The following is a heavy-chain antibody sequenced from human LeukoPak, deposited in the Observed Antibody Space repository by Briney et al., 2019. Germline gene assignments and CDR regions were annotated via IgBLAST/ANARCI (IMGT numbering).Heavy chain of an antibody. Sequence: PSETLSLTCTVSGGSISSYYWSWIRQPPGEGLEWIGYIFYSGSTNYTPSLKSRVTMSVDTSENQFSLKLSSVTAADTAVYYCARDYGPSRGFDYWGQGVLVTVSS. CDR1: GGSISSYY. CDR3: ARDYGPSRGFDY. D-gene: IGHD3-10*01. V-gene: IGHV4-59*01. CDR2: IFYSGST. J-gene: IGHJ4*02.